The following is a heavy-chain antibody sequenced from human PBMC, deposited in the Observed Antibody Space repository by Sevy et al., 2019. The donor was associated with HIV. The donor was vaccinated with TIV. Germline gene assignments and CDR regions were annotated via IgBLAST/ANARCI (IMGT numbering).Heavy chain of an antibody. CDR3: ARIGSTGHSSNWFDP. J-gene: IGHJ5*02. CDR2: ISAYNGNT. Sequence: DTVKVSCKASGYTFTSYGISWVRQAPGQGLEWMGWISAYNGNTNYAQKLQGRVTMTTDKSTITTYMELRSLRSDDPAVYYCARIGSTGHSSNWFDPWGQGTLVLVSS. V-gene: IGHV1-18*04. CDR1: GYTFTSYG. D-gene: IGHD3-9*01.